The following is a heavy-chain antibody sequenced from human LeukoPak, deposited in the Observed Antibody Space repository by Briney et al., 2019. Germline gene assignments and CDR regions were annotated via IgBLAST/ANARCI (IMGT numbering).Heavy chain of an antibody. J-gene: IGHJ4*02. CDR3: ASLEGGPSDGR. V-gene: IGHV3-53*01. CDR2: IYSGGTT. CDR1: GFPVRSRY. Sequence: GGSPRLSCEVSGFPVRSRYMTWVRQPPGKGLEGVAVIYSGGTTYHIDSVKGRFTISRDISKSTMYLEMNNLRVEDTAIYYCASLEGGPSDGRWGQGTLVTVSS. D-gene: IGHD3-3*01.